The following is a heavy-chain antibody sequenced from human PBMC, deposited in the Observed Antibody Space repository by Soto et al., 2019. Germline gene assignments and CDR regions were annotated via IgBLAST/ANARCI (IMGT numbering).Heavy chain of an antibody. J-gene: IGHJ5*02. V-gene: IGHV4-31*01. Sequence: QVQLQESGPGLVKPSQTLSLTCTVSGGSISSGGYYWSWIRQHPAMGLEWIGYIYYSGSTYYNPSLKSQVTISVDTSKNQFSLKLSTVTAADMALYNCARDQPNWFDPLGQGTLFHVSS. CDR3: ARDQPNWFDP. CDR2: IYYSGST. CDR1: GGSISSGGYY.